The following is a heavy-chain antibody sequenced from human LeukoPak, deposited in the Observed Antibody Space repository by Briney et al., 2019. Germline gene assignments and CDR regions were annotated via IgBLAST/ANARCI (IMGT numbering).Heavy chain of an antibody. D-gene: IGHD3-22*01. CDR1: RFTFSSYE. CDR3: AGGMASQEPNYYDSSGDIDY. V-gene: IGHV3-48*03. J-gene: IGHJ4*02. Sequence: KPGRSLRLSCAASRFTFSSYEMNWVRKAAGKGWEWVSYISSSGSTIYYEGSVKGRFTISRDNAKNSLYLQMNSLRAEDTAVYYCAGGMASQEPNYYDSSGDIDYWGQGTLVTVSS. CDR2: ISSSGSTI.